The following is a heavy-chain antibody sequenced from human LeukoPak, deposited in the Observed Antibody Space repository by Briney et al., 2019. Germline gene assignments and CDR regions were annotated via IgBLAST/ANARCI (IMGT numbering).Heavy chain of an antibody. D-gene: IGHD3-22*01. CDR2: INHSGST. Sequence: ASETLSLTCAVYGGSFSGYYWSWIRQPPGKGLEWIGEINHSGSTNYNPSLKSRVTISVDTSKNQFSLKLSSVTAADTAVYYCARLDYDSSGYYPPTPYYFDYWGQGTLVTVSS. CDR1: GGSFSGYY. CDR3: ARLDYDSSGYYPPTPYYFDY. J-gene: IGHJ4*02. V-gene: IGHV4-34*01.